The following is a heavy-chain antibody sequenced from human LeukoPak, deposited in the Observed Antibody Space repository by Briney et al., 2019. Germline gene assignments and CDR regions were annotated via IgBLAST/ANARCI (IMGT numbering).Heavy chain of an antibody. V-gene: IGHV4-4*07. D-gene: IGHD3-10*01. CDR2: IYTSGST. CDR1: GGSISSYY. CDR3: AQLGWFGEPSTDDY. J-gene: IGHJ4*02. Sequence: KSSETLSLTCTVSGGSISSYYWSWIRQPAGKGLEWIGRIYTSGSTNYNPSLKSRVTMSVDTSKNQLSLKLSSVTAADTAVYYCAQLGWFGEPSTDDYWGQGTLATVSS.